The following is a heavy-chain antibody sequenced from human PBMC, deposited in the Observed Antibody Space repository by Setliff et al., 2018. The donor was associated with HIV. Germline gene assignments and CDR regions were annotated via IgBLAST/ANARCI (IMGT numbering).Heavy chain of an antibody. D-gene: IGHD3-22*01. CDR1: GFSFSSYA. Sequence: ESLKISCAASGFSFSSYAMSWVRQAPGKGLEWVSSISGSGGSPYYAASVKGRFTISRDNSKNTLYLQMNSLRAEDTAVYYCAKDLVYKDSSGDLNYWGQGTLVTVSS. J-gene: IGHJ4*02. CDR2: ISGSGGSP. CDR3: AKDLVYKDSSGDLNY. V-gene: IGHV3-23*01.